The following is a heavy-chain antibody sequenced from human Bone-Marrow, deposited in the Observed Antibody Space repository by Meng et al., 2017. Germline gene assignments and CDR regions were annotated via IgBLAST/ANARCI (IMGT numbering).Heavy chain of an antibody. CDR1: VGPFMDIY. Sequence: QLVRCAAGLCNPSTPLHLPGCVCVGPFMDIYWSSIRQPQGKGLEWIGEINHSGSTNYNPSLKSRVTISVDTPKNQFSLKLSSVTAADTAVYYCARGTRPLLFQHWGQGTLVTVSS. J-gene: IGHJ1*01. V-gene: IGHV4-34*01. CDR2: INHSGST. D-gene: IGHD1-1*01. CDR3: ARGTRPLLFQH.